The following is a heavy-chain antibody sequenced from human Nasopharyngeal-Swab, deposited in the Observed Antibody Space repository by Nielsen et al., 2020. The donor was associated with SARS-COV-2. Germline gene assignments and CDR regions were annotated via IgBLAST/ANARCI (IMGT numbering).Heavy chain of an antibody. CDR1: GYIFNDHF. V-gene: IGHV1-46*02. CDR3: ARAAIDQHFDL. J-gene: IGHJ4*02. D-gene: IGHD5-24*01. CDR2: INPSGTST. Sequence: ASVQVSCKAPGYIFNDHFIHWVRQAPAQGLEWMGIINPSGTSTTHAQRFQGRVTMTRDKSTSTVHMELSSLRSGDTAVYYCARAAIDQHFDLWGPGTLVTVSS.